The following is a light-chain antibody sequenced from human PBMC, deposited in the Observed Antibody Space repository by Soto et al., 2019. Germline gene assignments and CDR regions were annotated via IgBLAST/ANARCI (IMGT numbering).Light chain of an antibody. Sequence: QSDLTQPASVSGFPGQSITISCTGTSSDIGTYKYVSWYQQHPGKAPKLMIYDVSYRPSGVSDRFSGSKSGNTASLTISGLQAEDEADYYCNSFYVFGNGTKVTVL. J-gene: IGLJ1*01. CDR1: SSDIGTYKY. CDR2: DVS. V-gene: IGLV2-14*01. CDR3: NSFYV.